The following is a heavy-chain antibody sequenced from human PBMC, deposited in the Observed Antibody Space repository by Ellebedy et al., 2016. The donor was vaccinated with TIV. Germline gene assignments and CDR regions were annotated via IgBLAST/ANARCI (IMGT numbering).Heavy chain of an antibody. CDR1: GDSISDYY. Sequence: SETLSLTXSVSGDSISDYYWSWIRQPAGKRLEWIGRIYITGRTNYNPSLKSRVTMSMDTSKNQFSLKLNSVTAADTAIYYCARAYYYGSGEPSWFDPWGPGTLVTVSS. D-gene: IGHD3-10*01. CDR3: ARAYYYGSGEPSWFDP. J-gene: IGHJ5*02. V-gene: IGHV4-4*07. CDR2: IYITGRT.